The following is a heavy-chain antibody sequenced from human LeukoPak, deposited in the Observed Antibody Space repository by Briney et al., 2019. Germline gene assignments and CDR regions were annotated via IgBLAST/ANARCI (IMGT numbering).Heavy chain of an antibody. J-gene: IGHJ4*02. Sequence: GGSLRLSCAASGFTFSSYAMSWVRQAPGKGLEWVSVISGSGGSTYYADSVKGRFTISRDNSKNTLYLQMNSLRAEDTAVYHCATEGSYDSSTMWYFDYWGQGTLVTVSS. CDR2: ISGSGGST. CDR1: GFTFSSYA. V-gene: IGHV3-23*01. CDR3: ATEGSYDSSTMWYFDY. D-gene: IGHD3-22*01.